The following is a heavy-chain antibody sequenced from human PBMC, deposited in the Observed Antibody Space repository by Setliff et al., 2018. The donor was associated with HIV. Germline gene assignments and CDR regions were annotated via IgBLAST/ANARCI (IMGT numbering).Heavy chain of an antibody. CDR3: ARFMVRGVNGAGAFDI. D-gene: IGHD3-10*01. V-gene: IGHV5-51*01. CDR2: IYPGDSDT. J-gene: IGHJ3*02. CDR1: GYSFTNYW. Sequence: GESLKISCKGSGYSFTNYWIGWVRQMPGKGLEWMGFIYPGDSDTRYSPSFQGQVTISADKSISTAYLQWSSLKASDTAMYYCARFMVRGVNGAGAFDIWGQGTMVTVSS.